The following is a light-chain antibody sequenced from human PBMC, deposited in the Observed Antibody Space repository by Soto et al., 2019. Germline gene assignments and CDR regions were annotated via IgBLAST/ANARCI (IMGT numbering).Light chain of an antibody. CDR1: PSVSNS. V-gene: IGKV3-11*01. CDR3: QQRNKWPPVT. CDR2: DAS. Sequence: ERVLTQSPATLSLSPGERATLSCRASPSVSNSLAWYQHKPGQAPRLLIYDASNRATGVPTRFSGSGSGTDFTLTISSLEPEDFAVYYCQQRNKWPPVTFGGGTKVDIK. J-gene: IGKJ4*01.